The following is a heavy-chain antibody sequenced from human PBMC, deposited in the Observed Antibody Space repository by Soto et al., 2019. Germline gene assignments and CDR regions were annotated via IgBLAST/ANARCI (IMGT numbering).Heavy chain of an antibody. CDR1: GYIFTSYY. CDR2: INPSGGST. V-gene: IGHV1-46*01. Sequence: ASVKVSCKAVGYIFTSYYVHWVRQAPGQGREWMGLINPSGGSTNYAQKLQGRVTMTTDTSTSTAYMEQRSLTTDDTAVYYCARIVVVAAPNGNWFDPWGQGTLVTVSS. CDR3: ARIVVVAAPNGNWFDP. D-gene: IGHD2-15*01. J-gene: IGHJ5*02.